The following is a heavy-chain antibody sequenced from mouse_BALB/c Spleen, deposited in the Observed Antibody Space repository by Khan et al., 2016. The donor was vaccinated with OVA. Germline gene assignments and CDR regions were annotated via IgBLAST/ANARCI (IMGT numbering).Heavy chain of an antibody. CDR3: ARWGYGSNYDAMDD. D-gene: IGHD1-1*01. Sequence: EVQLQESGPSLVKPSQTLSLTCSVTGDSITSGYWNWIRKFPGNKLEYMGYISYSGSTYYNPSLKSLISLTRDTSKNQYSLQLHSVTIEDTATYYWARWGYGSNYDAMDDWGQGTSVTVSS. CDR1: GDSITSGY. CDR2: ISYSGST. J-gene: IGHJ4*01. V-gene: IGHV3-8*02.